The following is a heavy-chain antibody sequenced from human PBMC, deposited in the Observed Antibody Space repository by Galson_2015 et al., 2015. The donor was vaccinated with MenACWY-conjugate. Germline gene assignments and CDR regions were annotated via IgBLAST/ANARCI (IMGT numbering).Heavy chain of an antibody. CDR2: IYYSGST. Sequence: SETLSLTCTVSVGSISSYYWSWIRQPPGKGLEWIGYIYYSGSTNYNPSLKSRVTISVDTSKNQFSLKLSSVTAADTAVYYCARAAAGNEANTYFDYWGQGTLVTVSS. D-gene: IGHD6-13*01. J-gene: IGHJ4*02. V-gene: IGHV4-59*01. CDR1: VGSISSYY. CDR3: ARAAAGNEANTYFDY.